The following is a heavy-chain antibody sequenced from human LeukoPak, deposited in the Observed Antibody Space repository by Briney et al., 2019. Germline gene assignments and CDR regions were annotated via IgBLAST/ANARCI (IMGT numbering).Heavy chain of an antibody. J-gene: IGHJ4*02. V-gene: IGHV4-38-2*02. CDR2: IYHSGST. Sequence: SETLSLTCTVSGGSISSYYWGWIRQPPGKGLEWIGSIYHSGSTYYNPSLKSRVTISVDTSKNQFSLKLSSVTAADTAVYYCARDWSAMVTLCLLRYFDYWGQGTLVTVSS. CDR1: GGSISSYY. D-gene: IGHD5-18*01. CDR3: ARDWSAMVTLCLLRYFDY.